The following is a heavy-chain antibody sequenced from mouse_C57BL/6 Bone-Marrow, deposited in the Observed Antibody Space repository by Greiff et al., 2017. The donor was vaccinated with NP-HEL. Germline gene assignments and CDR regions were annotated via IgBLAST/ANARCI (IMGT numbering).Heavy chain of an antibody. V-gene: IGHV1-18*01. CDR1: GYTFTDYN. Sequence: EVQLQQSGPELVKPGASVKIPCKASGYTFTDYNMDWVKQSHGKSLEWIGDINPNNGGTIYNQKFKGKATLTVDKSSSTAYMELRSLTSEDSAGYYCERLLDGGAGDDWGKGTSVTVSS. J-gene: IGHJ4*01. CDR2: INPNNGGT. D-gene: IGHD6-1*01. CDR3: ERLLDGGAGDD.